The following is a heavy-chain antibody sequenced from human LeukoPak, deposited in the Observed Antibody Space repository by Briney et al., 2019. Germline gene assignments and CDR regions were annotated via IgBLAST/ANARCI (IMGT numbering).Heavy chain of an antibody. J-gene: IGHJ4*02. CDR1: GGSIRSSYYY. Sequence: PSETLSLTCTVSGGSIRSSYYYWGWIRQAPGKGLEWVSSISSSSSYIYYADSVKGRFTISRDNAKNSLYLQMNSLRAEDTAVYYCARGLGYYDFWSGYERVEYYFDYWGQGTLVTVSS. CDR3: ARGLGYYDFWSGYERVEYYFDY. D-gene: IGHD3-3*01. V-gene: IGHV3-21*01. CDR2: ISSSSSYI.